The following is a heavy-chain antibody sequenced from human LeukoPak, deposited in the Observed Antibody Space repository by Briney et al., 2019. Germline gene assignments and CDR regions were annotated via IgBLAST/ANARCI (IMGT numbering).Heavy chain of an antibody. CDR3: ARGGLSGYDLNY. J-gene: IGHJ4*02. D-gene: IGHD5-12*01. CDR2: IIPIFGTA. CDR1: GGTFSSYA. V-gene: IGHV1-69*13. Sequence: AASVKVSCKASGGTFSSYAISWVRQAPGQGLEWMGGIIPIFGTANYAQKFQGRVTITADESTSTAYMELSSLRSEDTAVYYCARGGLSGYDLNYWGQGTLVTVSS.